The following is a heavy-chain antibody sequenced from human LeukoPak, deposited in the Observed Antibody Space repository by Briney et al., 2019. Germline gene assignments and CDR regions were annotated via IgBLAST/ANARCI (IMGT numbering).Heavy chain of an antibody. CDR2: IYSGGST. CDR1: GFTVSSNY. CDR3: ARELSSGWTGGLDY. V-gene: IGHV3-66*01. D-gene: IGHD6-19*01. J-gene: IGHJ4*02. Sequence: PGGSLRLSCAASGFTVSSNYMSWVRQAPGKGLEWVSVIYSGGSTYYADSVKGRFTISRDNSKNTLYLQMNSLRAEDTAVYYCARELSSGWTGGLDYWGQGTLVTVSS.